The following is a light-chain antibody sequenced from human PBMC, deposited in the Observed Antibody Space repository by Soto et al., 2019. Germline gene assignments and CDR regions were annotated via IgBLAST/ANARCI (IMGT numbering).Light chain of an antibody. V-gene: IGKV4-1*01. CDR2: WAS. CDR1: QIVLYSSNNRNY. J-gene: IGKJ4*01. CDR3: QQYST. Sequence: DIVMTQSPDSLAVSLGERATINFNAIQIVLYSSNNRNYLAWYQQKPGQPPKLLIYWASTRESGVPDRFSGSGSGTDFTLTISSLQAEDVAVYYCQQYSTFGGGTKVDIK.